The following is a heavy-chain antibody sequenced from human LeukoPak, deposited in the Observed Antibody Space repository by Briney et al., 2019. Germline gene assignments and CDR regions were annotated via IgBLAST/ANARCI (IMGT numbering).Heavy chain of an antibody. CDR3: AREGLACSGSSFYLAAFDN. Sequence: GGSLRLSCAASGITFSNYWMHWVRQAPGKGPVWVSRISSDGSSIAYAESVKGRFTISRDNAKNSLYLQMNSLRAEDTAVYYCAREGLACSGSSFYLAAFDNWGQGTMVTVSS. D-gene: IGHD2-2*01. J-gene: IGHJ3*02. CDR2: ISSDGSSI. V-gene: IGHV3-74*01. CDR1: GITFSNYW.